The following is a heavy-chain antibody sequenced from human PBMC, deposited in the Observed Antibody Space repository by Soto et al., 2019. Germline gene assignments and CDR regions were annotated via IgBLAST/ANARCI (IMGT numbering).Heavy chain of an antibody. J-gene: IGHJ4*02. Sequence: GESLKISCKGSGYSFTSYWIGWVRQMPGKGLEWMGIIYPGDSDTRYSPSFQGQVTISADKSISTAYLQWSSLKASDTAMYYCARHVVVVVPAAPYPTWGAVDYWGQGTLVTVSS. CDR1: GYSFTSYW. D-gene: IGHD2-2*01. V-gene: IGHV5-51*01. CDR3: ARHVVVVVPAAPYPTWGAVDY. CDR2: IYPGDSDT.